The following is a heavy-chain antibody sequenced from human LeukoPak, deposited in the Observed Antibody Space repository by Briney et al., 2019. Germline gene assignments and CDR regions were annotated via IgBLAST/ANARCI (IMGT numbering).Heavy chain of an antibody. D-gene: IGHD2-15*01. CDR1: GFTFGSYA. J-gene: IGHJ4*02. CDR3: AKTTTGYSSGRYPAWPVDY. Sequence: GGSLRLSCAASGFTFGSYAMYWVRQAPGKGLEWVSGIFGSGGSAHYADSVKGRFTISRDNSKNTVYLQMDSLRAEDTATYYCAKTTTGYSSGRYPAWPVDYWGQGTLVTVSS. V-gene: IGHV3-23*01. CDR2: IFGSGGSA.